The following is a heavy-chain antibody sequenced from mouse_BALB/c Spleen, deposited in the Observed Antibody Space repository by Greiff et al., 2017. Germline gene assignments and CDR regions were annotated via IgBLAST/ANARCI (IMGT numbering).Heavy chain of an antibody. CDR2: IYYSGTI. CDR1: GFSITTGNYS. V-gene: IGHV3-5*02. CDR3: AREKYYGSSGWYFEV. J-gene: IGHJ1*01. D-gene: IGHD1-1*01. Sequence: VQLKESGPGLVKPSQTVSLTCTVTGFSITTGNYSWGWIRQFPGHKLEWIGYIYYSGTITYHPSLTSRTTITRDTSKNPFFLEMNSLTAQDTATYYCAREKYYGSSGWYFEVWGAGTTVTVSS.